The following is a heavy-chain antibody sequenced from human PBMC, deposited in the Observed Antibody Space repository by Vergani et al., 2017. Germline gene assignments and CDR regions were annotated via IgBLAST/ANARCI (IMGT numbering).Heavy chain of an antibody. CDR1: GFTFSSYA. Sequence: EVQLLESGGGLVQPGGSLRRSCAASGFTFSSYAMSWVRQAPGKGLEWVSAISGSGGSTYYADSVKGRFTISRDNSKNTLYLQMNSLRAEDTAVYYCAKEWVTICGGDCYYDYWGQGTLVTVSS. V-gene: IGHV3-23*01. J-gene: IGHJ4*02. CDR3: AKEWVTICGGDCYYDY. D-gene: IGHD2-21*02. CDR2: ISGSGGST.